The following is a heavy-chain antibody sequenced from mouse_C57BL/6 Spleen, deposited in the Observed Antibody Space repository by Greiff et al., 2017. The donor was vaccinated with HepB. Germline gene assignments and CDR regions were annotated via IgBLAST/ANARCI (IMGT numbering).Heavy chain of an antibody. CDR3: ARSSIYYDYAYAMDY. CDR1: GFSLTSYG. CDR2: IWGVGST. J-gene: IGHJ4*01. V-gene: IGHV2-6*01. D-gene: IGHD2-4*01. Sequence: QVQLKESGPGLVAPSQSLSITCTVSGFSLTSYGVDWVRQSPGKGLEWLGVIWGVGSTNYNSALKSRLSISKDNSKSQVFLKMNSLQTDDTAMYYCARSSIYYDYAYAMDYWGQGTSVTVSS.